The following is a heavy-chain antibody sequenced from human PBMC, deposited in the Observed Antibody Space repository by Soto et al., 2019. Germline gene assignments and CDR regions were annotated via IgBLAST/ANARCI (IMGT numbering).Heavy chain of an antibody. Sequence: QVQLVESGGGVVQPGRSLRLSCAASGFTFSSYGMHWVRQAPGKGLEWVAVIWYDGSNKYYADSVKGRFTISRDNSKNSLYLKMNSLRAEDTAVYYCARDGRGWQHYYYYYGMDVWGQGTTVTVSS. CDR3: ARDGRGWQHYYYYYGMDV. CDR1: GFTFSSYG. CDR2: IWYDGSNK. J-gene: IGHJ6*02. V-gene: IGHV3-33*01. D-gene: IGHD6-19*01.